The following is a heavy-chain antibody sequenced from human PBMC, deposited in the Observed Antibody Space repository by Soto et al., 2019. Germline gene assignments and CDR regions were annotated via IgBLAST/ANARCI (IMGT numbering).Heavy chain of an antibody. CDR3: ARDHLEAGVAATFWFDP. V-gene: IGHV3-30-3*01. J-gene: IGHJ5*02. CDR2: ISYDGSNK. CDR1: GFTFSSYA. Sequence: QVQLVESGGGVVQPGRSLRLSCAASGFTFSSYAMHWVRQAPGKGLEWVAVISYDGSNKYYADSVKGRFTISRDNSKNTLYLQMNSLRAEDTAVYYCARDHLEAGVAATFWFDPWGQGTLVTVSS. D-gene: IGHD2-15*01.